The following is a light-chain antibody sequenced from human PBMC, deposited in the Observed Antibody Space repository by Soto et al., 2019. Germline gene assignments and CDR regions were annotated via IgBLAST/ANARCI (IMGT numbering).Light chain of an antibody. Sequence: QSVLTQPASVSGSPGQSITISCTGTSSDIGAYNYVSWYQQHRGKAPKLMIYEVSNRPSGISYRFSGSKSVNTASLTISGLQAEDEAEYYCSSYTSSNTYVFGTGTKVTVL. V-gene: IGLV2-14*01. CDR3: SSYTSSNTYV. CDR2: EVS. J-gene: IGLJ1*01. CDR1: SSDIGAYNY.